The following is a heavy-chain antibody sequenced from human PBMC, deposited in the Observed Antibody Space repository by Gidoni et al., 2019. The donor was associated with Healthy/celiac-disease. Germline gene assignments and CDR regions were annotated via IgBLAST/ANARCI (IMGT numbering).Heavy chain of an antibody. CDR3: ASVTPGIAAAGTYY. D-gene: IGHD6-13*01. CDR2: IYYSGRT. CDR1: AGSISSSSYY. J-gene: IGHJ4*02. V-gene: IGHV4-39*01. Sequence: QLQLQESGPGLVKPSETLSLTCTVAAGSISSSSYYWGWIRQPPGKGLEWIGSIYYSGRTYYNPSLKKRVTISVDTSKNQFSLKLSSVTAADTAVYYCASVTPGIAAAGTYYLGQGTLVTVSS.